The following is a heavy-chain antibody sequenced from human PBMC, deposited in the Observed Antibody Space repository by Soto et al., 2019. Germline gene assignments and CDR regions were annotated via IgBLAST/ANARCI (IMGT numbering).Heavy chain of an antibody. J-gene: IGHJ6*02. CDR3: ARGLYCSGGSCYYYGMDV. Sequence: GGSLRLSCAASGFTFSSYAMHWVRQAPGKGLEWVAVISYDGSNKYYADSVKGRFTISRDNSKNTLYLQMNSLRAEDTAVYYCARGLYCSGGSCYYYGMDVWGQGTTVTVSS. V-gene: IGHV3-30-3*01. CDR1: GFTFSSYA. D-gene: IGHD2-15*01. CDR2: ISYDGSNK.